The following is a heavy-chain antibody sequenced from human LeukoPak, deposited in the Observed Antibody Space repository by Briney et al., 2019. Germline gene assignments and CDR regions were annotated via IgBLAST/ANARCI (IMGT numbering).Heavy chain of an antibody. J-gene: IGHJ4*02. CDR2: IYHSGST. CDR3: ARAGQERKITIFGVVIPPDDY. Sequence: PSETLSLTCTVSGYSISSGYYWGWIRQPPGKGLEWIGSIYHSGSTYYNPSLKSRVTISVDTSKNQFSLKLSSVTAADTAVYYCARAGQERKITIFGVVIPPDDYWGQGTLVTVSS. CDR1: GYSISSGYY. D-gene: IGHD3-3*01. V-gene: IGHV4-38-2*02.